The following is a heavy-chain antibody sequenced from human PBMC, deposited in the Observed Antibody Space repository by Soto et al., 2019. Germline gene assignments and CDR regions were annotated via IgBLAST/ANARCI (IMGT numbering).Heavy chain of an antibody. V-gene: IGHV1-18*01. CDR2: ISAYNGNT. D-gene: IGHD3-16*02. CDR1: GYTFTSYG. CDR3: ARGPRDYDYIWGSYRYAQYDY. Sequence: ASVKVSCKASGYTFTSYGISWVRQAPGQGLEWMGWISAYNGNTNYAQKLQGRVTMTTDTSTSTAYMELRSLRSDDTAVYYCARGPRDYDYIWGSYRYAQYDYWGQGTLVTVSS. J-gene: IGHJ4*02.